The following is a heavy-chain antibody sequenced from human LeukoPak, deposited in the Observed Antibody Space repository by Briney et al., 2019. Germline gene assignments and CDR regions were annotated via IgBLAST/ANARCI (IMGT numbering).Heavy chain of an antibody. Sequence: SETLSLTCTVSGGSISSYYWSWIRQPPGKGLEWIGYIYYSGSTNYNPSLKSRVTISVDTSKNQFSLKLSSVTAADTAVYYCARTSAEEYYYYYYMDVWGKGTTVTVSS. CDR1: GGSISSYY. CDR3: ARTSAEEYYYYYYMDV. D-gene: IGHD6-19*01. J-gene: IGHJ6*03. CDR2: IYYSGST. V-gene: IGHV4-59*01.